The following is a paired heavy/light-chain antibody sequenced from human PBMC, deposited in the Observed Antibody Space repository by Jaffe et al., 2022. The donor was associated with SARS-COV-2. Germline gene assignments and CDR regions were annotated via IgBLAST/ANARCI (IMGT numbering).Heavy chain of an antibody. CDR1: GASIDSHY. D-gene: IGHD5-12*01. CDR2: IYYSGSA. Sequence: QVQLQESGPGLVKPSETLSLTCSVSGASIDSHYWTWIRQSPGKGLEWIGFIYYSGSANYNPSLKSRVTISVDTAKKQFSLKLSSVTAADTAVYYCARNGPYDYYFYYMDVWGKGTTVTVSS. CDR3: ARNGPYDYYFYYMDV. V-gene: IGHV4-59*11. J-gene: IGHJ6*03.
Light chain of an antibody. CDR3: QQRSNWPGT. J-gene: IGKJ2*02. CDR1: QSISVY. CDR2: HAS. Sequence: EIVLTQSPATLSLSPGERATLSCRASQSISVYLAWYQQKPGQAPRLLIYHASNRATGIPARFSGSGSGTDFTLTISSLEPEDFAVYYCQQRSNWPGTFGQGTKLEIK. V-gene: IGKV3-11*01.